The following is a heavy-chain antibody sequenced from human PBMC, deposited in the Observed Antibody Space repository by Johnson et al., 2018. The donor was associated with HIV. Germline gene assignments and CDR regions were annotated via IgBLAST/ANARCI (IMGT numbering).Heavy chain of an antibody. CDR3: ARARARVTFDI. Sequence: MQLVESGGGLIQPGGSLRLSCAASGFTVSSNYMSWVRQAPGKGLEWVSDVNWNGARTGYADSVKGRFTISRDNAKNSVYLQMNSLRAEDTALYYCARARARVTFDIWGQGTMVTVSS. D-gene: IGHD2-21*01. CDR1: GFTVSSNY. J-gene: IGHJ3*02. V-gene: IGHV3-20*04. CDR2: VNWNGART.